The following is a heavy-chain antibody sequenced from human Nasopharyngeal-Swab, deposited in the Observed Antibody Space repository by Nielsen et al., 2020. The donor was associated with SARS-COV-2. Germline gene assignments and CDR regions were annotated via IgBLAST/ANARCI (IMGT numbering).Heavy chain of an antibody. CDR1: GGTFSSYA. J-gene: IGHJ4*02. D-gene: IGHD3-3*01. CDR3: ALLLEWLSPVGYFDY. V-gene: IGHV1-69*13. CDR2: IIPIFGTA. Sequence: SVKVSCKASGGTFSSYAISWVRQAPGQGLEWMGGIIPIFGTANYAQKFQGRVTITADESTSTAYMELSSLRSEDTAVYYCALLLEWLSPVGYFDYWGQGTLVTVFS.